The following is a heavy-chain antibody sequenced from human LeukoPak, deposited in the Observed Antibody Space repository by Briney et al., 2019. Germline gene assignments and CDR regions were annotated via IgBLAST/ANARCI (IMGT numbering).Heavy chain of an antibody. CDR2: IPIFGTA. CDR3: ARGMAYSSSSGGCFDP. J-gene: IGHJ5*02. Sequence: IPIFGTANYAQKFQGRVTITTDQSTSTAYMELSSLRSEDTAVYYCARGMAYSSSSGGCFDPWGQGTLVTVSS. V-gene: IGHV1-69*05. D-gene: IGHD6-6*01.